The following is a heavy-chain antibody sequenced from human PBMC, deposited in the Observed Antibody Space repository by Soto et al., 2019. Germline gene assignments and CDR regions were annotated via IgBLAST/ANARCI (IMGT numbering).Heavy chain of an antibody. CDR1: GYTFTGYY. V-gene: IGHV1-2*04. CDR3: ARALSGTIAVAGY. J-gene: IGHJ4*02. CDR2: INPNSGGT. D-gene: IGHD6-19*01. Sequence: QVPLVQSGAEVKKPGASVKVSCKASGYTFTGYYMHWVRQAPGQGLEWMGWINPNSGGTNYAQKFQGWVTMTRDTSISTAYMELSRLRSDDTAVYYCARALSGTIAVAGYWGQGTLVTVSS.